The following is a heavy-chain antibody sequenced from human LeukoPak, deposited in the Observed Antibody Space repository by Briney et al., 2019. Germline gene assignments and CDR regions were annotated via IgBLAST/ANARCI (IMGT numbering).Heavy chain of an antibody. CDR3: AREVRWRDVFSSYYYYMDV. D-gene: IGHD2-15*01. CDR1: SGSISSSNYY. Sequence: SETLSLTCTVSSGSISSSNYYWSWIRQPAGGGLEWIGRISTIGITNYNPSLISRVTISIDTSKNQFSLKLSSVTAADTAVYYCAREVRWRDVFSSYYYYMDVWGKGTTVTVSS. J-gene: IGHJ6*03. V-gene: IGHV4-61*02. CDR2: ISTIGIT.